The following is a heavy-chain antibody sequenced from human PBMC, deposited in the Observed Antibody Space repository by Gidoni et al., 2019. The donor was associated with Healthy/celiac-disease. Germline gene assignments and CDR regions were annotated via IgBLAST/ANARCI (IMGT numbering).Heavy chain of an antibody. D-gene: IGHD6-13*01. J-gene: IGHJ5*02. CDR1: GGSFSGYY. CDR2: INHSGST. Sequence: QVQLQQWGAGLLKPSETLSLTCAVYGGSFSGYYWSWIRQHPGKGLEWIGEINHSGSTNYNPSLKSRVTISVDTSKNQFSLKLSSVTAADTAVYYCARGRGAAAGFRCRFDPWGQGTLVTVSS. CDR3: ARGRGAAAGFRCRFDP. V-gene: IGHV4-34*01.